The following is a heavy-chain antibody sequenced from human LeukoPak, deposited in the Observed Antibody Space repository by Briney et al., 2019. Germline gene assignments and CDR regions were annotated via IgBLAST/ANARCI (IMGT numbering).Heavy chain of an antibody. CDR2: ISWNSGSI. Sequence: GRSLRLSCAASGFTFDDYAMHWVRQAPGKGLEWVSGISWNSGSIGYADSVKGRFTISRDNAKNSLYLQMNSLRAEDMALYYCAKDIGSGIAGPLDYWGQGTLLTVSS. D-gene: IGHD6-13*01. CDR1: GFTFDDYA. V-gene: IGHV3-9*03. J-gene: IGHJ4*02. CDR3: AKDIGSGIAGPLDY.